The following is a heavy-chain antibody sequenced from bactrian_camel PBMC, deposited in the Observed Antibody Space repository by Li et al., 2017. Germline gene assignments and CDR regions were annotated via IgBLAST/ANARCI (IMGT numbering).Heavy chain of an antibody. CDR3: AADGFRPCFSGATWGIDY. CDR2: INTRGDGT. D-gene: IGHD3*01. V-gene: IGHV3S31*01. Sequence: VQLVESGGDSVQPGGSLRLSCVGSGFTFKTYAMSWVRQAPGKGLEWVSGINTRGDGTYYADSVKGRFTISQDNAKNTLYLQMNSLKPEDTAMYYCAADGFRPCFSGATWGIDYWGQGTQVTVS. J-gene: IGHJ4*01. CDR1: GFTFKTYA.